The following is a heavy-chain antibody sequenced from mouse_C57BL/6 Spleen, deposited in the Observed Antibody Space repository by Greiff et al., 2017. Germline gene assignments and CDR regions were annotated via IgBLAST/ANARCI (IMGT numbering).Heavy chain of an antibody. Sequence: VQLQESGPGLVQPSQSLSITCTVSGFSLTSYGVHWVRQSPGKGLEWLGVIWRGGSTDYNAAFMSRLSITKDNSKSQVFFKMNSLQADDTAIYYCVHGSSYDWYFDVWGTGTTVTVSS. CDR1: GFSLTSYG. CDR2: IWRGGST. V-gene: IGHV2-5*01. D-gene: IGHD1-1*01. J-gene: IGHJ1*03. CDR3: VHGSSYDWYFDV.